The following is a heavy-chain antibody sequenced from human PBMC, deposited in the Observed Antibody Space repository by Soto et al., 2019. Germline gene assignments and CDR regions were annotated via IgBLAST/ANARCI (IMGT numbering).Heavy chain of an antibody. V-gene: IGHV1-69*13. CDR3: ARPKHYDSSGYYYGYDY. CDR2: IIPIFGTA. D-gene: IGHD3-22*01. Sequence: SVKVSCKASGGTFSSYAISWVRQAPGQGLEWMGGIIPIFGTANYAQKFQGRVTITADESTSTAYMELSSLRSEDTAVYYCARPKHYDSSGYYYGYDYWGQGTLVTVSS. J-gene: IGHJ4*02. CDR1: GGTFSSYA.